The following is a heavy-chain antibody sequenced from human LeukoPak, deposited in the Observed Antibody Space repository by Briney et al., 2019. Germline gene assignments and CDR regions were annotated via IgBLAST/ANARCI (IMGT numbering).Heavy chain of an antibody. D-gene: IGHD3-22*01. J-gene: IGHJ4*02. CDR1: GYTFTSYA. Sequence: GASVKVSCKASGYTFTSYAMNWVRQAPGQGLEWMGWINTNTGSPTYAQGFTGRFVFSLDTSISTAYLQISSLKAEDTAVYYCARDGYYDSSGYYPEHFDYWGQGTLVTVSS. CDR3: ARDGYYDSSGYYPEHFDY. V-gene: IGHV7-4-1*02. CDR2: INTNTGSP.